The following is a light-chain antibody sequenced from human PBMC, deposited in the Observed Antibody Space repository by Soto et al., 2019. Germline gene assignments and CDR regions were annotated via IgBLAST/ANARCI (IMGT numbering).Light chain of an antibody. CDR1: TGAVTSGHY. CDR3: LLSYSGARPGNWV. V-gene: IGLV7-46*01. Sequence: QAVVTQEPSLTVSPGGTVTLTCGSSTGAVTSGHYPYWFQQKPGQAPRTLIYDTSNKHSWTPARFSGSLLGGKAALTLSGAQPEDEAGYYGLLSYSGARPGNWVFGGGTKLTVL. CDR2: DTS. J-gene: IGLJ3*02.